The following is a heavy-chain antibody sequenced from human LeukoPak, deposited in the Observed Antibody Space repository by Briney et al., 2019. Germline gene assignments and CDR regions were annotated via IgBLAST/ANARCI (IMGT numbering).Heavy chain of an antibody. CDR2: INWNGGST. Sequence: GGSLRLSCAASGFTFDDYGMSWVRQAPGKGLEWVSGINWNGGSTGYADSVKGRFTISRDNAKNSLYLQMNSLRAEDTALYYCARGRGVRGVIRRTALYYYMDVWGKGTTVTVSS. V-gene: IGHV3-20*04. D-gene: IGHD3-10*01. CDR1: GFTFDDYG. J-gene: IGHJ6*03. CDR3: ARGRGVRGVIRRTALYYYMDV.